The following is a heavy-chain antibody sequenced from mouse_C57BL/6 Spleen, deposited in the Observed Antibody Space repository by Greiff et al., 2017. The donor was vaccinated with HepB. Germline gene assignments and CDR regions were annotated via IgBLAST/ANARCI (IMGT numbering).Heavy chain of an antibody. D-gene: IGHD2-4*01. CDR1: GFTFTDYY. J-gene: IGHJ4*01. V-gene: IGHV7-3*01. CDR2: IRNKANGYTT. CDR3: ARSYDYDGNDMDY. Sequence: EVKVEESGGGLVQPGGSLSLSCAASGFTFTDYYMSWVRQPPGKALEWVGFIRNKANGYTTEYSASVKGRFTISRDNSQSILYLQMNALRAEDSATYYCARSYDYDGNDMDYWGKGTSVTVSS.